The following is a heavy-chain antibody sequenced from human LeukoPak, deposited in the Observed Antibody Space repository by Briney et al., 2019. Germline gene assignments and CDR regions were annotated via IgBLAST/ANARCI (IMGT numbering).Heavy chain of an antibody. CDR1: GYNFANYW. J-gene: IGHJ4*02. V-gene: IGHV5-51*01. Sequence: PGESLKISCKGSGYNFANYWIGWVRQMPGKGLEWMGLIYPGDSDTRYSPSFQAHVTISADKSISTAYLQWNSLKASDTAMYYCARQVTVTSPTDYWGQGTLVTVSS. D-gene: IGHD4-17*01. CDR2: IYPGDSDT. CDR3: ARQVTVTSPTDY.